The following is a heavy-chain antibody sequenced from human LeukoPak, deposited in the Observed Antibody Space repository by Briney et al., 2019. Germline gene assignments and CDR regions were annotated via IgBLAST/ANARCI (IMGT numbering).Heavy chain of an antibody. CDR1: GYSFTSYW. D-gene: IGHD3-10*01. CDR3: AKAFYYGSGSPFHFDY. V-gene: IGHV5-51*01. Sequence: GESLKISCKGSGYSFTSYWIGWVRHMPGKGLEWMGIIYPGDSDTRYSPSFQGQVTISADKSISTAYLQWSSLKASDTAMYYCAKAFYYGSGSPFHFDYWGQGTLVTVSS. J-gene: IGHJ4*02. CDR2: IYPGDSDT.